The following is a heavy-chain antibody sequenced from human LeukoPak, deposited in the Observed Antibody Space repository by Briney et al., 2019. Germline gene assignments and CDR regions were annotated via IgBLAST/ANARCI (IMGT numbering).Heavy chain of an antibody. CDR2: ISGTGGST. CDR1: GFTFSSYG. Sequence: GTLRLSCAASGFTFSSYGMSWVRQTPGKGLEWVSVISGTGGSTYYADSVKGRFTISRDNSKNTLSLQMNSLRADDTAVYYCAKEIYGDPTGGRFQHWGQGTLVTVSS. D-gene: IGHD4-17*01. J-gene: IGHJ1*01. V-gene: IGHV3-23*01. CDR3: AKEIYGDPTGGRFQH.